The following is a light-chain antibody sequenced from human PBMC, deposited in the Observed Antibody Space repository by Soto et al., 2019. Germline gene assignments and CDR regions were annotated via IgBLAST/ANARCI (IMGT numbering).Light chain of an antibody. Sequence: EIVMTQSPATLSVSPGDRATLSCRASQSVSSSLAWYQQISGQPPRRLIYDASTRTTGIPASFGSGGCGTAFSLRISSRQSEDDAVYYCQQYNNWTPLTFGGGTKVELK. V-gene: IGKV3-15*01. CDR3: QQYNNWTPLT. J-gene: IGKJ4*01. CDR1: QSVSSS. CDR2: DAS.